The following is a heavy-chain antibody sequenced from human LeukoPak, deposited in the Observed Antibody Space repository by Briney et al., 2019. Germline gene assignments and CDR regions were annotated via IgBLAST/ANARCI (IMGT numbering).Heavy chain of an antibody. CDR3: ARDYPTSGIVTIFDC. V-gene: IGHV3-23*01. J-gene: IGHJ4*02. CDR1: GFTFNNYA. D-gene: IGHD1-1*01. Sequence: PGGSLRLSCASSGFTFNNYAMTWVRQAPGKGLEWFSSITASGGSTYCADSVKGRFTISRDNSKNTLYLQMSSLRAEDTAVYYCARDYPTSGIVTIFDCWGQGTLVTVSS. CDR2: ITASGGST.